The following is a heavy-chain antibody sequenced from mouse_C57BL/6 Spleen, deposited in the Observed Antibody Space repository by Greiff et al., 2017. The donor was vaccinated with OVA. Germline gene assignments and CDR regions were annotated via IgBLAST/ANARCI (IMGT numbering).Heavy chain of an antibody. V-gene: IGHV1-85*01. D-gene: IGHD4-1*01. CDR3: ARGAGGY. CDR1: GYTFTSYD. J-gene: IGHJ2*01. CDR2: IYPRDGST. Sequence: QVHVKQSGPELVKPGASVKLSCKASGYTFTSYDINWVKQRPGQGLEWIGWIYPRDGSTKYNEKFKGKATLTVDTSSSTAYMELHSLTSEDSAVYFCARGAGGYWGQGTTLTVSS.